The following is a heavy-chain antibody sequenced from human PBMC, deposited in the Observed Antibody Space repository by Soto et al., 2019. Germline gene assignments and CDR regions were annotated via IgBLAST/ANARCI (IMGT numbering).Heavy chain of an antibody. CDR2: ISGSGGST. D-gene: IGHD3-22*01. Sequence: EVQLLESGGGLVQPGGSLRLSCAASGFTFSSYAMSWVRQAPGKGLEWVSAISGSGGSTYCADSVKGRFTISRDNSKNTLYLQMNSLRAEDTAVYYCAKDRYYDSSGYYYFDYWGQGTLVTVSS. J-gene: IGHJ4*02. V-gene: IGHV3-23*01. CDR1: GFTFSSYA. CDR3: AKDRYYDSSGYYYFDY.